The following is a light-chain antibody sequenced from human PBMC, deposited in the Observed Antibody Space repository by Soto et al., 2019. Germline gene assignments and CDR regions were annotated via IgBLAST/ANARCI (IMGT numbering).Light chain of an antibody. CDR2: DAS. Sequence: DIVLTQSPATLSLSPGERATLSCRASQRVSSSLAWYQQKPGQAPRLLIYDASNRSTGIPARFSGSGSGTDFTLTISSLEPEDFAVYYCQQRSNWPLTFGGGTKVEIK. CDR3: QQRSNWPLT. V-gene: IGKV3-11*01. J-gene: IGKJ4*01. CDR1: QRVSSS.